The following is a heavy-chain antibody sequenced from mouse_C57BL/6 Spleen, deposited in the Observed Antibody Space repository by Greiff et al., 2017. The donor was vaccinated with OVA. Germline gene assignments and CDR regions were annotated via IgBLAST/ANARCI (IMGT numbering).Heavy chain of an antibody. D-gene: IGHD2-4*01. J-gene: IGHJ4*01. CDR3: ARRGIKGFLDY. CDR1: GYTFTSYW. V-gene: IGHV1-59*01. Sequence: QVQLKEPGAELVRPGTSVKLSCKASGYTFTSYWMHWVKQRPGQGLEWIGVIDPSDSYTNYNQKFKGKATLTVDTSSSTAYMQLSSLTSEDSAVYYCARRGIKGFLDYWGQGTSVTVSS. CDR2: IDPSDSYT.